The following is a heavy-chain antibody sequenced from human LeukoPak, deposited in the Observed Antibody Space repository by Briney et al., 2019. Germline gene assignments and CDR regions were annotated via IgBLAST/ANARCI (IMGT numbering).Heavy chain of an antibody. CDR3: AKRYYYGSGSFDY. Sequence: QPGGSLRLSCAASGFTFSSYAMSWARQAPGKGLEWVSAITNSGGSTYYADSVKGRFTISRDNSKSTPYLQMNSLTAEDTAVYYCAKRYYYGSGSFDYWGQGTLVTVSS. CDR2: ITNSGGST. CDR1: GFTFSSYA. V-gene: IGHV3-23*01. D-gene: IGHD3-10*01. J-gene: IGHJ4*02.